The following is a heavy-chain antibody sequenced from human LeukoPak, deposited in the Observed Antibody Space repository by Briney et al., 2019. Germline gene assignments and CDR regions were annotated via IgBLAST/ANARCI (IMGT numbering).Heavy chain of an antibody. CDR2: INESGST. Sequence: SETLSLTCGVSGGSLSGYYWSWIRQPPGKGLEWIGEINESGSTDYNPSLMSRVPISLDTSKNQFSLKLSSMTAADTATYYCAGVGGLKIRGFVILFGWGGYYSGMDVSGEGTTASASS. CDR1: GGSLSGYY. V-gene: IGHV4-34*01. CDR3: AGVGGLKIRGFVILFGWGGYYSGMDV. D-gene: IGHD3-10*01. J-gene: IGHJ6*01.